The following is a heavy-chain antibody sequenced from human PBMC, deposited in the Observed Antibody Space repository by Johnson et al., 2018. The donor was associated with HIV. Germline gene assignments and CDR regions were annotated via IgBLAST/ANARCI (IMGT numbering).Heavy chain of an antibody. CDR2: ISYDGSNK. CDR3: ARDYREANAFDI. Sequence: QVQLVESGGGVVQPGRSLRLSCAASGFTFSNYAMHWVRQAPGKGLEWVALISYDGSNKYYADSVKGRFTISRDNSKNTLYLQMNSLRAEDTAVYYCARDYREANAFDIWGQGTMVTVSS. V-gene: IGHV3-30*01. CDR1: GFTFSNYA. J-gene: IGHJ3*02. D-gene: IGHD1-26*01.